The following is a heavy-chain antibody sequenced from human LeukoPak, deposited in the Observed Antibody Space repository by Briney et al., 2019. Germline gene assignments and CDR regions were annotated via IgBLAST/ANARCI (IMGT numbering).Heavy chain of an antibody. CDR1: GFTFSSYW. J-gene: IGHJ4*02. V-gene: IGHV3-7*01. CDR3: ARAPWGSSWYHDY. Sequence: GGSLRLSCAASGFTFSSYWMSWVRQAPGKGLEWVANIKQDGSEKYYVDSVKGRFTISRDNAKNSLYLQMNSLRAEDTAVYYCARAPWGSSWYHDYWGQGTLVTVSS. D-gene: IGHD6-13*01. CDR2: IKQDGSEK.